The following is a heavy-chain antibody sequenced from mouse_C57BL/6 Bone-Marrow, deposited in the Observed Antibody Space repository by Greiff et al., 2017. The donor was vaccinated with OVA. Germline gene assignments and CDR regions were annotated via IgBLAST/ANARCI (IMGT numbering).Heavy chain of an antibody. J-gene: IGHJ4*01. Sequence: EVMLVESGGGLVKPGGSLKLSCAASGFTFSSYAMSWVRQTPEKRLEWVATLSDGGSYTYYPDNVKGRFTISRDNAKNNLYLQMSHLKSEDTAMYYCARSRWLQRRGYYYAMGYWGQGTSVTVSS. V-gene: IGHV5-4*03. CDR2: LSDGGSYT. D-gene: IGHD2-3*01. CDR3: ARSRWLQRRGYYYAMGY. CDR1: GFTFSSYA.